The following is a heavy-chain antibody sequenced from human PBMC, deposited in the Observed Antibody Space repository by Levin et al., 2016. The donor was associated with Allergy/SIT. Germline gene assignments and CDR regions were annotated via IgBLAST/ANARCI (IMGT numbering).Heavy chain of an antibody. Sequence: SETLSLTCSVSGGSVTSDNYYWSWIRQPPGKGLEWIGYIYYNGRTSYNPSLKSRVTISVDTSKNQLSLKVTSVTAADTAVYYVVRAGDPKWLSFDQWGQGTLVTVSS. CDR1: GGSVTSDNYY. CDR3: VRAGDPKWLSFDQ. D-gene: IGHD3-22*01. J-gene: IGHJ4*02. V-gene: IGHV4-61*01. CDR2: IYYNGRT.